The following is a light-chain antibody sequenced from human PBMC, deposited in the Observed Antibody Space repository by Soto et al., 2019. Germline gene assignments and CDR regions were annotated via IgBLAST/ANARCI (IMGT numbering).Light chain of an antibody. CDR2: AAS. Sequence: EIVLTQSLGTLSLSPGERATFSCRASQTVSSNYLAWYQQKPGQAPRLLIYAASTRATGIPDRFSGSVSGTNFTLSIIRLEPKHFAVYYCQLYGTSPKPFGQGTKVDIK. J-gene: IGKJ1*01. V-gene: IGKV3-20*01. CDR3: QLYGTSPKP. CDR1: QTVSSNY.